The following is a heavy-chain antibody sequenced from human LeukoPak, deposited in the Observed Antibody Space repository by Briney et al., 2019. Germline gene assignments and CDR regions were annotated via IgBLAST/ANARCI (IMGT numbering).Heavy chain of an antibody. CDR1: VGTFSSYA. D-gene: IGHD4-23*01. CDR2: SIPILCIA. Sequence: ASVKVSFKSSVGTFSSYAISWVRQAPGQGLEWRGRSIPILCIANYAHKFQGRVTIPADKSTSTAYMALSSLRSEDTAVYYCATVYGGNSVGMDVWGQGTTVTVSS. CDR3: ATVYGGNSVGMDV. V-gene: IGHV1-69*04. J-gene: IGHJ6*02.